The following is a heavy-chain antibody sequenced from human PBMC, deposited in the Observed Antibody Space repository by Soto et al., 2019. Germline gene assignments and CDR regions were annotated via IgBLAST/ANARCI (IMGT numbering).Heavy chain of an antibody. Sequence: GWPLRLSCTEPVFTFSGSDLHWVCHASGKGLEWVGRIRSKPNNCATTYSESVRGRFTFASEDSQNTAYLQMSSLKIDDTAIYYCARPFSWTYGMDVWGKGTTVTIYS. D-gene: IGHD3-3*01. V-gene: IGHV3-73*01. J-gene: IGHJ6*04. CDR1: VFTFSGSD. CDR2: IRSKPNNCAT. CDR3: ARPFSWTYGMDV.